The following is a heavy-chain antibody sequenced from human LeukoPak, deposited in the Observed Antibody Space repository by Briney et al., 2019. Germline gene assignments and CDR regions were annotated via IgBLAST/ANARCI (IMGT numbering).Heavy chain of an antibody. V-gene: IGHV4-34*01. CDR1: GGSFSGYY. Sequence: SETLSLTCAAYGGSFSGYYWSWIRQPPGKGLEWIGEINHSGSTNYNPSLKSRVTISVDTSKNQFSLKLSSVTAADTAVYYCARLYSSGWYGSDYWGQGTLVTVSS. CDR3: ARLYSSGWYGSDY. CDR2: INHSGST. D-gene: IGHD6-19*01. J-gene: IGHJ4*02.